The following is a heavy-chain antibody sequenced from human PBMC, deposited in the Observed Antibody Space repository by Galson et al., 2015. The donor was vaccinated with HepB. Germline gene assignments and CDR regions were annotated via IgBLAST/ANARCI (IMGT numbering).Heavy chain of an antibody. CDR3: ARGYYDSSGYHHDAFDI. V-gene: IGHV3-53*01. J-gene: IGHJ3*02. CDR1: GFTVSSNY. D-gene: IGHD3-22*01. Sequence: SLRLSCAASGFTVSSNYMSWVRQAPGKGLEWVSVIYSGGSTYYADSVKGRFTISRDNSKNTLYLQMNSLRTEDTAVYYCARGYYDSSGYHHDAFDIWGQGTMVTVSS. CDR2: IYSGGST.